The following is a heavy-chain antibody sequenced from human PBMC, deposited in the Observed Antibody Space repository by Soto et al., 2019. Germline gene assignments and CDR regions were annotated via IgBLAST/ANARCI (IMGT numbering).Heavy chain of an antibody. J-gene: IGHJ4*02. V-gene: IGHV4-4*07. Sequence: SETLSLTCTVSGGSINTFYWSWVRQPVGKGLERIGRIFSSGSTSFNPSLESRVAMSVDTSKNHFSLNLSSVTAADMAVYYCAREGSYSAYNFAHGIQLWSFDFWGQGALVTVSS. D-gene: IGHD5-18*01. CDR3: AREGSYSAYNFAHGIQLWSFDF. CDR2: IFSSGST. CDR1: GGSINTFY.